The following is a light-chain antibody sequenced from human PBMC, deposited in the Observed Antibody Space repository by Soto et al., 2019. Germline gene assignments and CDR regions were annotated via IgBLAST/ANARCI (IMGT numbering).Light chain of an antibody. CDR2: DTS. Sequence: EFVLTQSPGTLSLSPGERATLSCRASQSLTNSFIAWYQQRPGQAPRLLIYDTSSRASGIPDRFSGSGSGTDFTLTISRLETEDFAVLYCQQDGTSEIIFGQGTRLEIK. CDR1: QSLTNSF. CDR3: QQDGTSEII. J-gene: IGKJ5*01. V-gene: IGKV3-20*01.